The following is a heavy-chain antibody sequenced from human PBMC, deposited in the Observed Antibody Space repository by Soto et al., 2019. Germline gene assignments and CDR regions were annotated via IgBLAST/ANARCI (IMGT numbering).Heavy chain of an antibody. CDR1: GGSISSNSHY. Sequence: PSETLSLTCTVSGGSISSNSHYWGWIRQPPGMGLEWIGEIYYGGTTNYEPSLESRVTISLDKSKNQFPLKLSSVTAADTAVYYCARARIGPRDFDSWGQGTLVTVSS. V-gene: IGHV4-39*06. J-gene: IGHJ4*02. D-gene: IGHD3-16*02. CDR3: ARARIGPRDFDS. CDR2: IYYGGTT.